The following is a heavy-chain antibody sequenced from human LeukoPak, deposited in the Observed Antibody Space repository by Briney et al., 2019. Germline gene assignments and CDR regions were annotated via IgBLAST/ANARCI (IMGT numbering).Heavy chain of an antibody. CDR3: ARDLYGSGSYSHRD. CDR1: GGSVSSGSYY. D-gene: IGHD3-10*01. J-gene: IGHJ4*02. CDR2: IYYSGST. Sequence: PSETLSLTCTVSGGSVSSGSYYWSWIRQPPGKGLEWIGYIYYSGSTNYNPSLKSRVTISVDTSKNQFSLKLSSVTAADTAVHYCARDLYGSGSYSHRDWGQGALVTVSS. V-gene: IGHV4-61*01.